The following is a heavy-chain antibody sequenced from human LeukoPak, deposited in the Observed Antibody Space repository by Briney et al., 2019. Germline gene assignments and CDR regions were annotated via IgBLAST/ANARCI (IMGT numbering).Heavy chain of an antibody. D-gene: IGHD3-10*01. Sequence: PGGSLRLSCAASGFTFSSYSMNWVRQAPGKGLEWVSAISGSGGSTYYADSVKGRFTISRDNSKNTLYLQMNSLRAEDTAVYYCAKESLWFGESFDNWFDPWGQGTLVTVSS. V-gene: IGHV3-23*01. CDR3: AKESLWFGESFDNWFDP. CDR2: ISGSGGST. J-gene: IGHJ5*02. CDR1: GFTFSSYS.